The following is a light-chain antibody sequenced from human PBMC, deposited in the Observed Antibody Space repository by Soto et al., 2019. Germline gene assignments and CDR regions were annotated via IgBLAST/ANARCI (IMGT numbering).Light chain of an antibody. CDR1: SSDVSTYNY. CDR2: EVS. J-gene: IGLJ2*01. Sequence: QSALTQPASVSGSPGQSITISCTGTSSDVSTYNYVSWYQHHPGKVPKLLIYEVSNRPSGVSSRFSASKSGDTAYLTISGLQAEDEATYYCSSYTSSNTLVFGGGTKLTVL. V-gene: IGLV2-14*01. CDR3: SSYTSSNTLV.